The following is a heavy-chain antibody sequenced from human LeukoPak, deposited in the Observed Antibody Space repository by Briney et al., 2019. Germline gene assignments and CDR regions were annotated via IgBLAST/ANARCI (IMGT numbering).Heavy chain of an antibody. J-gene: IGHJ4*02. D-gene: IGHD6-19*01. CDR1: GGSISSYY. V-gene: IGHV4-59*01. CDR3: ARDQVAVAGMGFDY. CDR2: IYYSGST. Sequence: KSSETLSLXCTVSGGSISSYYWSWIRQPPGKGLEWIGYIYYSGSTNYNPSLKRRVTISVDTSKNQFSLKLSSVTAADTAVYYCARDQVAVAGMGFDYWGQGTLVTVSS.